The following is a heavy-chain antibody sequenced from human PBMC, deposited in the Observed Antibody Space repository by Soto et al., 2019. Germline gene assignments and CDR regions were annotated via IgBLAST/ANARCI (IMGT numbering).Heavy chain of an antibody. CDR2: MYWDDDK. D-gene: IGHD6-6*01. CDR1: GFSLSTDDVG. J-gene: IGHJ4*02. CDR3: ARFQYSISSFAY. Sequence: GSGPTLVNPTQTLTLTCTFSGFSLSTDDVGVGWIRQPPGKALDWFAVMYWDDDKRYSPSLKSRLTITNDTSKKQVLLTMTNMDPVHTATYFRARFQYSISSFAYWGQGALVTVSS. V-gene: IGHV2-5*02.